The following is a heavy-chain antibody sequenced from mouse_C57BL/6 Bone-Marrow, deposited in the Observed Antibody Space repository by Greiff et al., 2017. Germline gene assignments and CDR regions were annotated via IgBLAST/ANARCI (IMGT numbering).Heavy chain of an antibody. Sequence: EVPVVESGGGLVKPGGSLKLSCAASGFTFSDYGLHWVRQAPEKGLEWVAYISSGSSTIYYADPVKGRFTISRDNAKNTLFLQMTSLRSEDTAMYYCARHDSAWFAYWGQGTLVTVSA. CDR2: ISSGSSTI. CDR1: GFTFSDYG. D-gene: IGHD2-12*01. CDR3: ARHDSAWFAY. J-gene: IGHJ3*01. V-gene: IGHV5-17*01.